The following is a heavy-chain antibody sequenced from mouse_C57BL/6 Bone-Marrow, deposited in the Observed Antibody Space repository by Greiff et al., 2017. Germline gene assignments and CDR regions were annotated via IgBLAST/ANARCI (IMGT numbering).Heavy chain of an antibody. V-gene: IGHV1-55*01. CDR3: ATLRFAY. CDR1: GYTFTSYW. J-gene: IGHJ3*01. CDR2: IYPGSGST. Sequence: QVQLKESGAELVKPGASVKMSCKASGYTFTSYWITWVKQRPGQGLEWIGDIYPGSGSTNYNEKFKSKATLTVDTSSSTAYMQLSSLTSEDSAVYYCATLRFAYWGQGTLVTVSA.